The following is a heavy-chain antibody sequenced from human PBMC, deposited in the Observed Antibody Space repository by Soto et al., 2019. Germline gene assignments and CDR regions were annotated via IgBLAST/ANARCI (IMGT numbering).Heavy chain of an antibody. CDR2: VYHSGST. CDR1: GYSISSGFY. D-gene: IGHD3-22*01. Sequence: PETLSLTCAVSGYSISSGFYWGWIRQAPGKGLEWIGNVYHSGSTYYNPYNPSLKSRVTISVDTSKNQFSLRLRSVTAADTAVYYCARAFYCYYAAYYYGMDVWGQGTTVTVS. V-gene: IGHV4-38-2*01. CDR3: ARAFYCYYAAYYYGMDV. J-gene: IGHJ6*02.